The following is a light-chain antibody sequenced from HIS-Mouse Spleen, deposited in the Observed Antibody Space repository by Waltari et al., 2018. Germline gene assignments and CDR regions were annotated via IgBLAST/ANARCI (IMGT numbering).Light chain of an antibody. J-gene: IGLJ1*01. CDR2: EVS. Sequence: QSALTQPASVSGSPGQSITLSCTGTSSDVGGSNIVSWYQQHPGKAPKLMIYEVSNRPSGVSNRFSGSKSGNTASLTISGLQAEDEADYYCSSYTSSSTFFGTGTKVTVL. V-gene: IGLV2-14*01. CDR1: SSDVGGSNI. CDR3: SSYTSSSTF.